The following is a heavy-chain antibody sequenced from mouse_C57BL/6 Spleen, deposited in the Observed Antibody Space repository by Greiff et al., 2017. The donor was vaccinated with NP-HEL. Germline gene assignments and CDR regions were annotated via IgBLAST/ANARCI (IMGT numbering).Heavy chain of an antibody. V-gene: IGHV1-22*01. J-gene: IGHJ3*01. Sequence: EVQVVESGPELVKPGASVKMSCKASGYTFTDYNMHWVKQSHGKSLEWIGYINPNNGGTSYNQKFKGKATLTVNKSSSTAYMELRSLTSEDSAVYYCARSGFRVTTEAYWGQGTLVTVSA. CDR3: ARSGFRVTTEAY. CDR2: INPNNGGT. CDR1: GYTFTDYN. D-gene: IGHD2-2*01.